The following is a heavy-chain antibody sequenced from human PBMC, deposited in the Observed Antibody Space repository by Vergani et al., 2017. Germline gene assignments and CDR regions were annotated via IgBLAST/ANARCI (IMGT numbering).Heavy chain of an antibody. CDR3: ARYPPLTGLFDY. Sequence: QVQLVQSGAEVGKPGASVKISCKASGYTFTAYYIHWVRPAPEQGLKWVGVISPGGFSTFYAQKFQGRVTITRDTSTSTVYVEVTSLRSDDTGVYYCARYPPLTGLFDYWGQGTLVTVSS. CDR1: GYTFTAYY. J-gene: IGHJ4*02. CDR2: ISPGGFST. D-gene: IGHD3-9*01. V-gene: IGHV1-46*03.